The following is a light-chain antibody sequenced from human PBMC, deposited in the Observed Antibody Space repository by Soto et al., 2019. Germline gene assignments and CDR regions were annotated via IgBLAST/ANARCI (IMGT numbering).Light chain of an antibody. CDR1: SSNIGATT. CDR2: SND. CDR3: ATWGDKLRGVV. V-gene: IGLV1-44*01. Sequence: QSVLTQPPSASGTPGQRVTISCSGSSSNIGATTVNWYQQFPGTAPKLVIYSNDQRPSGVPDRFSGSKSGTSASLASSGLQSDDEAEYYCATWGDKLRGVVFGGGTQLTVL. J-gene: IGLJ2*01.